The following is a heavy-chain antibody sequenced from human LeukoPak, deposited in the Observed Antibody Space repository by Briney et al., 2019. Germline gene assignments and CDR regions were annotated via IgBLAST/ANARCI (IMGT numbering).Heavy chain of an antibody. CDR1: GFTFSSYA. CDR3: ARDLITMVRGVNGLFDY. Sequence: GRSLRLSCAASGFTFSSYAMHWVRQAPGKGLEWVAVISYDGSNKYYADSVKGRFTISRDNSKNTLYLQMNSLRAEDTAVYYCARDLITMVRGVNGLFDYWGQGTLVTVSS. V-gene: IGHV3-30-3*01. CDR2: ISYDGSNK. D-gene: IGHD3-10*01. J-gene: IGHJ4*02.